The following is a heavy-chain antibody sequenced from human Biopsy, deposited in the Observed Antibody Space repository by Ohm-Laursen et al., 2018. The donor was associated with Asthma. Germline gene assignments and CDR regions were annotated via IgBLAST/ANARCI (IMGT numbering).Heavy chain of an antibody. CDR1: GFAVSRDH. V-gene: IGHV3-53*01. Sequence: SLRLSCSASGFAVSRDHMFWVRQAPGKGLEWVSVIYSGGTSHTADSVRGRFTISRDYSKNPLYLQIHSLRAEDRAVYYCARGDSSNWSHYYFDYWGQGTLVTVSS. D-gene: IGHD3-22*01. J-gene: IGHJ4*02. CDR3: ARGDSSNWSHYYFDY. CDR2: IYSGGTS.